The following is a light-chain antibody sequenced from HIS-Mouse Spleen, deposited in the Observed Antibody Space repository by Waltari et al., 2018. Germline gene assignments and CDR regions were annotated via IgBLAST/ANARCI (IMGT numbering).Light chain of an antibody. V-gene: IGLV3-10*01. CDR3: YSTDSSGNHRV. CDR2: EDS. Sequence: SSELTQQPSVSVSPGQTARMTCSGAALPKQHAYWYQQKSGQAPVLVIYEDSKRPSGIPERFSGSSSGTMATLTISGAQVEDEADYDCYSTDSSGNHRVFGGGTKLTVL. CDR1: ALPKQH. J-gene: IGLJ2*01.